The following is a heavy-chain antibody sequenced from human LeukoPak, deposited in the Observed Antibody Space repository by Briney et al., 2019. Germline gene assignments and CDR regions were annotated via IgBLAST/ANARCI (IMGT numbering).Heavy chain of an antibody. Sequence: GGSLRLSCAASGFTFSEYGMSWVRQAPGTGLEWVSYISSSGSTIYYADSVKGRFTISRDNAKNSLYLQMNSLRAEDTAVYYCARAPKYRLVGVPKGPFDPWGQGTLVTVSS. V-gene: IGHV3-11*01. CDR2: ISSSGSTI. J-gene: IGHJ5*02. D-gene: IGHD1-26*01. CDR3: ARAPKYRLVGVPKGPFDP. CDR1: GFTFSEYG.